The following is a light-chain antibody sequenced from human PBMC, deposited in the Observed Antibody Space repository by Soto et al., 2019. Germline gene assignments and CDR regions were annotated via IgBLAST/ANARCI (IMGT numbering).Light chain of an antibody. Sequence: QSALTQPASVSGSPGQSITISCSGTSSDVGGYNYVSWYQQHPGKAPKLMIYDVSNRPSGVPHRFSGSKSGNTASLTISGLQAEDEADYYCSSYTGSSTLVFGGGTKLTVL. J-gene: IGLJ2*01. V-gene: IGLV2-14*03. CDR2: DVS. CDR1: SSDVGGYNY. CDR3: SSYTGSSTLV.